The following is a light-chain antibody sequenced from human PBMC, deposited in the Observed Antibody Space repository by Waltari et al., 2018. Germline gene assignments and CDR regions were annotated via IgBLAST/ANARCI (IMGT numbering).Light chain of an antibody. CDR2: DAS. CDR3: QQRSNWPRIT. CDR1: QSVSSY. J-gene: IGKJ5*01. Sequence: EIVLTQSPATLSLSPGERATLSCRASQSVSSYLAWYQQKPGQAPRLLICDASIRATGIPARFSGSGSGTDFTLTISTLEPEDVAVYYCQQRSNWPRITFGQGTRLEIK. V-gene: IGKV3-11*01.